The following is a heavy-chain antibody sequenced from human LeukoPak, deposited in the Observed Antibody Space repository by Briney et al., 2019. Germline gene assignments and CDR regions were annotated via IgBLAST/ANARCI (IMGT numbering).Heavy chain of an antibody. CDR1: GGSISGYY. CDR2: IYYTGST. J-gene: IGHJ5*02. Sequence: MPSETLSLTCTVSGGSISGYYWTWIRQPPGKGLEWIGYIYYTGSTNYNPSLKSRVTISVDTSKNQFSLNLSSVTAADTAVYYCARASMVPLYNWFDPWGQGTLVTVSS. D-gene: IGHD2-8*01. V-gene: IGHV4-59*12. CDR3: ARASMVPLYNWFDP.